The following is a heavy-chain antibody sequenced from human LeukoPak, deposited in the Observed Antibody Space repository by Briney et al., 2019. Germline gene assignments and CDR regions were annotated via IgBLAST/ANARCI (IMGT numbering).Heavy chain of an antibody. CDR1: GGSISSGSYY. CDR3: ARVDGFGQGLDY. J-gene: IGHJ4*02. Sequence: SETLSLTCTVSGGSISSGSYYWSWIRQPAGKGLEWIGRIYTSGSTNYNPSLKSRVTISVDTSKNQFSLKLSSVTAAGTAVYYCARVDGFGQGLDYWGRGTLVTVSS. V-gene: IGHV4-61*02. D-gene: IGHD3-10*01. CDR2: IYTSGST.